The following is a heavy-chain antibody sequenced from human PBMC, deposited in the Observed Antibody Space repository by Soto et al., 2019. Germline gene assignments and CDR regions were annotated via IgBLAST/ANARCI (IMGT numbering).Heavy chain of an antibody. CDR3: ARSGEITGTTWVDYYYYYRMDV. V-gene: IGHV5-51*01. Sequence: PGESLKISCKGSGYSFTSYWIGWVRQMPGKGLEWMGIIYPGDSDTRYSPYFQGQVTISADKSISTAYLQWSSLKASDTAMYYCARSGEITGTTWVDYYYYYRMDVWGQGTTVTVSS. J-gene: IGHJ6*02. D-gene: IGHD1-7*01. CDR2: IYPGDSDT. CDR1: GYSFTSYW.